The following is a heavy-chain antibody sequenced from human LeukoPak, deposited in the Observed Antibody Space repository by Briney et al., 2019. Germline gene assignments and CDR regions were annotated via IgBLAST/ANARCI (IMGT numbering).Heavy chain of an antibody. D-gene: IGHD2-15*01. CDR2: FDPEDGET. Sequence: ASVKVSCKVSGYTLTELSRHWVRQAPGKGLEWMGGFDPEDGETIYAQKFQGRVTMTEDTSTDTAYMELSSLRSEDTAVYYCATYWHCSGGSCYPVDYWGQGTLVTVSS. J-gene: IGHJ4*02. CDR1: GYTLTELS. V-gene: IGHV1-24*01. CDR3: ATYWHCSGGSCYPVDY.